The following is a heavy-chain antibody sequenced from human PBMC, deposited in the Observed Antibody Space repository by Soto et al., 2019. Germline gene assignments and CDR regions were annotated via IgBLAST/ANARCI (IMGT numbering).Heavy chain of an antibody. J-gene: IGHJ5*02. V-gene: IGHV4-61*01. CDR3: AVLLAGGGGDGT. Sequence: QVQLQESGPGLVKPTETLSLTCTVSGASVNNRNYHWSWIRQPPGRGLEWIGQVQNGGTTEFDSSSLKRRLTLSIDASKNQFSLKLNSVTAADTAIYYCAVLLAGGGGDGTWGQGTLVTVSS. D-gene: IGHD3-16*01. CDR1: GASVNNRNYH. CDR2: VQNGGTT.